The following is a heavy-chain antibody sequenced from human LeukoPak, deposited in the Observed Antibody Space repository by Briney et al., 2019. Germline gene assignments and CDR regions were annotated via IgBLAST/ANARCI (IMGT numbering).Heavy chain of an antibody. CDR3: ARDPGGKPIDY. CDR2: IIPIFGIA. V-gene: IGHV1-69*04. J-gene: IGHJ4*02. D-gene: IGHD2-8*02. Sequence: GSSVKVSCKASGGTFSSYAISWVRQAPGQGLEWMGRIIPIFGIANYAQKFQGRVTITADKSTSTAYMELSSLRSEDTAVYYCARDPGGKPIDYWGQGTLVTVSS. CDR1: GGTFSSYA.